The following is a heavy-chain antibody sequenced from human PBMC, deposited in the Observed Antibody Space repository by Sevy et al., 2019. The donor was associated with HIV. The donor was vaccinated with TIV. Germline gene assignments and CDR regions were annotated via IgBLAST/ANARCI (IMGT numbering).Heavy chain of an antibody. D-gene: IGHD1-26*01. J-gene: IGHJ3*02. CDR2: IYPGGSDT. Sequence: GESLKISCKGSGYIFTNYWIGWVRQMPGKGLEWMGIIYPGGSDTTYSPSFQGQVTISADKSISTAYLQWSSLKAPDTAMYYCARQAPSGSSPATFDIWGQGTMVTVSS. V-gene: IGHV5-51*01. CDR3: ARQAPSGSSPATFDI. CDR1: GYIFTNYW.